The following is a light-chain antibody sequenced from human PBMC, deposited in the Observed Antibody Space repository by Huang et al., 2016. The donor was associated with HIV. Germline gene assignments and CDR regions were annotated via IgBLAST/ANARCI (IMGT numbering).Light chain of an antibody. V-gene: IGKV1-39*01. CDR2: SAS. Sequence: IQMTQSPSSLSASVGARVTITCRASQSIDGYLNWYQQKPGKAPKLLISSASTLHTGVPPRFSGSGSGTDYTLIIDNLQPDDFATYFCQQSYSTLITFGQGSRLDTK. J-gene: IGKJ5*01. CDR1: QSIDGY. CDR3: QQSYSTLIT.